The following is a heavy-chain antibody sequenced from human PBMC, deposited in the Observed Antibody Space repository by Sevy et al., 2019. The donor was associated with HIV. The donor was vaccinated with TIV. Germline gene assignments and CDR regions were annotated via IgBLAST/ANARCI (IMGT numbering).Heavy chain of an antibody. CDR2: ISHDGNYK. Sequence: GGYLRLSCAASGFTFSNYDMHWVRQAPGKGLEWVAVISHDGNYKNYADSVKVRFTNSRDDFKNTLYLQMSSLRPEDTAVYFCARLFSCGGDCYYLDYWGQGALVIVSS. D-gene: IGHD2-21*02. J-gene: IGHJ4*02. V-gene: IGHV3-30-3*01. CDR1: GFTFSNYD. CDR3: ARLFSCGGDCYYLDY.